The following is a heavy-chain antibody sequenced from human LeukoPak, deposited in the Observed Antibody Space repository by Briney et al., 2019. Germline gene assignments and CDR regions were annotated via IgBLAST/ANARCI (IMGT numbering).Heavy chain of an antibody. Sequence: SETLSLTCTVSGGSISSSSYYWGWIRQPPGKGLEWIGSIYYSGSTYYNPSLKSRVTISVDTSKNQFSLKLSSVTAADTAVYYCARHVNDYGDKLSFDYWGQGTLVTVSS. CDR1: GGSISSSSYY. J-gene: IGHJ4*02. CDR3: ARHVNDYGDKLSFDY. CDR2: IYYSGST. D-gene: IGHD4-17*01. V-gene: IGHV4-39*01.